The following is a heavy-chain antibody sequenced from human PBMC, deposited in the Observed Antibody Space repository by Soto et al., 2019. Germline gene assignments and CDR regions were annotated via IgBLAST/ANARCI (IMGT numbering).Heavy chain of an antibody. CDR2: IYYSGST. Sequence: PSETLSLTCTVSGGSVSSGSYYWSWIRQPPGKGLEWIGYIYYSGSTNYNPSLKSRVTISVDTSKNQFSLKLSSVTAADTAVYYCARDRGLTWLPHPPDAASIYYGMDVRGQGTMGTV. V-gene: IGHV4-61*01. D-gene: IGHD3-9*01. CDR3: ARDRGLTWLPHPPDAASIYYGMDV. J-gene: IGHJ6*02. CDR1: GGSVSSGSYY.